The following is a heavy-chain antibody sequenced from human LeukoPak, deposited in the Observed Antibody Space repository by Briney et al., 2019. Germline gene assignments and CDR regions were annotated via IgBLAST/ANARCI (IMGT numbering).Heavy chain of an antibody. CDR1: GFTFSDYY. V-gene: IGHV3-11*01. Sequence: GGSLRLSCAASGFTFSDYYMSWIRQAPGKGLEWISYISSSGDTIYAESMKGRFTISRDNAKNSLYLQMNSLRAEDTAVYYCAKRGGSSWYVYWGQGTLVTVSS. J-gene: IGHJ4*02. CDR2: ISSSGDTI. CDR3: AKRGGSSWYVY. D-gene: IGHD6-13*01.